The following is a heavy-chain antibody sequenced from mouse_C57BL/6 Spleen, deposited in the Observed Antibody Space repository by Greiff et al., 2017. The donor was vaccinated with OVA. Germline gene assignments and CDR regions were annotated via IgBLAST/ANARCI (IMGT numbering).Heavy chain of an antibody. CDR3: ARLGIYYDYDWFGY. CDR2: IDPADSET. Sequence: VQLQQPGAELVRPGSSVKLSCKASGYTFTSYWMHWVKQRPIQGLEWIGNIDPADSETHYNQKFKDKATLTADKSSSTAYLQLSSLTSEDSAVYDCARLGIYYDYDWFGYWGQGTLVTVSA. J-gene: IGHJ3*01. CDR1: GYTFTSYW. D-gene: IGHD2-4*01. V-gene: IGHV1-52*01.